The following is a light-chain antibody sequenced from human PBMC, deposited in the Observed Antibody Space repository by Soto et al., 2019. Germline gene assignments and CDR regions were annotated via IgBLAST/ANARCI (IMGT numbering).Light chain of an antibody. CDR1: SSNIGAGYD. CDR2: RNN. V-gene: IGLV1-40*01. CDR3: QSYDISLSGYVV. Sequence: QSALTQPPSVSGAPGQRVTISCTGSSSNIGAGYDVNWYQQLPGIAPKLLIYRNNNRPSGVPDRFSGSKSGNSASLAITGLQAEDEADYYCQSYDISLSGYVVFGGRTKLTVL. J-gene: IGLJ2*01.